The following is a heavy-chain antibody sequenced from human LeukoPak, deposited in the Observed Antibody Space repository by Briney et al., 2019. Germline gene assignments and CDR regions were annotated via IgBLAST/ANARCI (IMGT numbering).Heavy chain of an antibody. CDR3: ARAGPGSGWYFDY. Sequence: ASVKVSCKASGYDFTSVGITWARRAPGQGLEWMGWISPYNGNTRYAQKFQGRVAMTTDTSTTTAYMELKSLRFNDTAVYYCARAGPGSGWYFDYWGQGTLVTVSS. J-gene: IGHJ4*02. CDR2: ISPYNGNT. V-gene: IGHV1-18*01. D-gene: IGHD6-19*01. CDR1: GYDFTSVG.